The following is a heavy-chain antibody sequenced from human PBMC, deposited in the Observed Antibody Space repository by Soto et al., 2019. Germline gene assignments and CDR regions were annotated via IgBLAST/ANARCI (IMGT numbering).Heavy chain of an antibody. D-gene: IGHD3-9*01. V-gene: IGHV3-23*01. CDR3: GKARYLLVDQPLYFES. CDR2: ISGSGEIT. Sequence: EVQLLESGGGLGQPGGSLRLSCAASGFPFRSYAMGWVRQAPGKGLEWISVISGSGEITLYTDSVKGRFTISIDFSNNTLSLQMNSLRADDTAIYYCGKARYLLVDQPLYFESWGQGTLVTVSS. J-gene: IGHJ4*02. CDR1: GFPFRSYA.